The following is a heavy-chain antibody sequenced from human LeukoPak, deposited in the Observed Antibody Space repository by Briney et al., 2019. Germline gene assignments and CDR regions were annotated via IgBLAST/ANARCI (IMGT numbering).Heavy chain of an antibody. V-gene: IGHV1-2*02. CDR2: INPNSGGT. J-gene: IGHJ4*02. Sequence: GASVKVSCKASGYTFTGYYMHWVRQAPGQGLEWMGWINPNSGGTNYAQKFQGRVTMTRDTSISTAYMELSRLRSDDTAVYYCARGSIPYDFWSGPDYWGQGTLVTVSS. D-gene: IGHD3-3*01. CDR1: GYTFTGYY. CDR3: ARGSIPYDFWSGPDY.